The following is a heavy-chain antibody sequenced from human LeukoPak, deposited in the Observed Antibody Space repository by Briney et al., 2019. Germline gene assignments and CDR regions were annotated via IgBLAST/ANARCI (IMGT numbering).Heavy chain of an antibody. CDR2: ISGSGGST. J-gene: IGHJ5*02. V-gene: IGHV3-23*01. CDR3: AKDPVLVPAAIDLVAATIPWFDP. CDR1: GFTFSSYA. Sequence: GGSLRLSCAASGFTFSSYAMSWVRQAPGKGLEWVSAISGSGGSTYYADSVKGRFTISRDNSKNTLYLQMNSLRAEDTAVYYCAKDPVLVPAAIDLVAATIPWFDPWGQGTLVTVSS. D-gene: IGHD2-2*01.